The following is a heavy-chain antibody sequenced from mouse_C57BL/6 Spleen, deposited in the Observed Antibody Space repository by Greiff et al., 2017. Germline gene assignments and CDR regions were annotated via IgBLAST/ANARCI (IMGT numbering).Heavy chain of an antibody. Sequence: VQLQQSGPELVKPGASVKISCKASGYSFTGYYMNWVKQSPEKGLEWIGEINPSTGGTTYNQKFKAKATLTVDKSSSTAYMQLKSLTSEDSAVYYCARWTTGIGFAYWGQGTLVTVSA. V-gene: IGHV1-42*01. CDR1: GYSFTGYY. D-gene: IGHD4-1*01. CDR3: ARWTTGIGFAY. J-gene: IGHJ3*01. CDR2: INPSTGGT.